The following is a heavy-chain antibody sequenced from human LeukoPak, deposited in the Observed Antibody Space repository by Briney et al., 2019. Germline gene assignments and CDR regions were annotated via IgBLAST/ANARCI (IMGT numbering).Heavy chain of an antibody. D-gene: IGHD6-19*01. V-gene: IGHV1-18*01. CDR1: GYTFTSYG. CDR3: ARDHSSGRKFYYYGMDV. Sequence: GASVKVSCKASGYTFTSYGISWVRQAPGQGLEWMGWISAYNGNTNYAQKFQGRVTITADESTSTAYMELSSLRSEDTAVYYCARDHSSGRKFYYYGMDVWGQGTTVTVSS. CDR2: ISAYNGNT. J-gene: IGHJ6*02.